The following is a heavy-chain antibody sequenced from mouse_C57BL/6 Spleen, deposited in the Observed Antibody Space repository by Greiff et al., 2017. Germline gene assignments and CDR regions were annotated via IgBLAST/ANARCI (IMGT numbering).Heavy chain of an antibody. J-gene: IGHJ4*01. CDR2: IDPADSET. D-gene: IGHD1-2*01. CDR3: ARSITSYAMDY. CDR1: GYTFTSYW. Sequence: QVQLQQPGAELVRPGSSVKLSCKASGYTFTSYWMHWVKQRPIQGLEWIVNIDPADSETHYNQKFKDKATLTVDKSSSTAYMQLSSLTSEDSAVYYCARSITSYAMDYWGQGTSVTVSS. V-gene: IGHV1-52*01.